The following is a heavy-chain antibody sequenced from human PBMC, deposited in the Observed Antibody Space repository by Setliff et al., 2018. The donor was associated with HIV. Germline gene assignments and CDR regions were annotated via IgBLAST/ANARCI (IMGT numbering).Heavy chain of an antibody. CDR1: GGSISSYY. Sequence: PSETLSLTCTVSGGSISSYYWSWIRQPPGKGLEWIGYIYYSGSTNYNPSLKSRVTISVDTSKNQFSLKLSSVTAADTAVYYCARDRSTWNYGKNYMDVWGKGTTVTVSS. CDR3: ARDRSTWNYGKNYMDV. D-gene: IGHD1-7*01. V-gene: IGHV4-59*12. J-gene: IGHJ6*03. CDR2: IYYSGST.